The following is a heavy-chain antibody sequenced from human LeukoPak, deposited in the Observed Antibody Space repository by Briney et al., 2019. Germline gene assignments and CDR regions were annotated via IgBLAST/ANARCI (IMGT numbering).Heavy chain of an antibody. CDR2: INPNSGGT. J-gene: IGHJ4*02. CDR3: ARVQPLPRFEDY. V-gene: IGHV1-2*02. Sequence: ASVKVSCKASGYTFTGYYMHWVRQAPGQGREWMGWINPNSGGTNYAQKFQGRVTMTRDTSISTAYMELSRLRSDDTAVYYCARVQPLPRFEDYWGQGTLVTVSS. CDR1: GYTFTGYY. D-gene: IGHD2-2*01.